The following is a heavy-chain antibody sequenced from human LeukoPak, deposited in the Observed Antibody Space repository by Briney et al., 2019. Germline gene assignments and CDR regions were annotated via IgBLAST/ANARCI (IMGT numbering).Heavy chain of an antibody. CDR2: ISGSGGGA. D-gene: IGHD5-24*01. Sequence: GGSLRLSSGVSGFTFSGYAMSWVRQAPGKGLEWVSLISGSGGGAYYADSVKGRFTIFRDNAKNTLYLQMNSLRAEDTAVYYCAKAGTEDGYNIYFDHWGQGTLVTVS. J-gene: IGHJ4*02. CDR3: AKAGTEDGYNIYFDH. V-gene: IGHV3-23*01. CDR1: GFTFSGYA.